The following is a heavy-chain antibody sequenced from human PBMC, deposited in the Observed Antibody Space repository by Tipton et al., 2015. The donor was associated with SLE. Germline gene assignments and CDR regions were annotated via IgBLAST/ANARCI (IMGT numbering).Heavy chain of an antibody. J-gene: IGHJ4*02. CDR2: IYYSRTT. CDR1: GGSVGSRPYY. V-gene: IGHV4-39*07. D-gene: IGHD2/OR15-2a*01. Sequence: TLSLTCTVSGGSVGSRPYYWGWIRQPPGKGLESIGNIYYSRTTYYNPSLKSRLSISVDTSMNQVSLRLGYVTAADTAVYYCARGVEYQDSWGQGALVTVSS. CDR3: ARGVEYQDS.